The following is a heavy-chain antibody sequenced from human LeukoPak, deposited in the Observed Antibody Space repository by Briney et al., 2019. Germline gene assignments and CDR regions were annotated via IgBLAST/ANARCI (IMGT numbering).Heavy chain of an antibody. J-gene: IGHJ4*02. Sequence: GGSLGLSGAASGFTFSRYAMSWVRQAPAKRLEWVSVISGSGENTHYADSVKGRFTISRDNSKNTLYLQMNSLRAEDTAVYYCARDLRGYSGYDSDFWGQGTLVTVSS. CDR3: ARDLRGYSGYDSDF. CDR2: ISGSGENT. D-gene: IGHD5-12*01. CDR1: GFTFSRYA. V-gene: IGHV3-23*01.